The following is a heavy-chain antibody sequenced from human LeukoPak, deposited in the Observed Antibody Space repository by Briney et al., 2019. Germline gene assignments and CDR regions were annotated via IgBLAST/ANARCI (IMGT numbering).Heavy chain of an antibody. CDR1: GGTFSSYA. V-gene: IGHV1-69*13. CDR2: IIPIFGTA. J-gene: IGHJ5*02. CDR3: ASSSRGSYYHFWFDP. Sequence: GASVKVSCKASGGTFSSYAISWVRQAPGQGLEWMGGIIPIFGTANYAQKFQGRVTITADESTSTAYMELSSLRSEDTAVYYCASSSRGSYYHFWFDPWGQGTLVTVSS. D-gene: IGHD1-26*01.